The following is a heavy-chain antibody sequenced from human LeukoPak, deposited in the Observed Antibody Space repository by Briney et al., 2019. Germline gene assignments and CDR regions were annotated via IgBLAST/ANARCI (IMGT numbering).Heavy chain of an antibody. CDR3: AKGKLDHDY. D-gene: IGHD1-1*01. CDR1: TFTFSDYA. Sequence: GGSLRLSCIGSTFTFSDYAMSWVRQAPGKGLEWVSAISGSGGSTYYADSVKGRFTISRDNSKNTLYLQMNSLRAEDTTVYYCAKGKLDHDYWGQGTLVTVSS. J-gene: IGHJ4*02. V-gene: IGHV3-23*01. CDR2: ISGSGGST.